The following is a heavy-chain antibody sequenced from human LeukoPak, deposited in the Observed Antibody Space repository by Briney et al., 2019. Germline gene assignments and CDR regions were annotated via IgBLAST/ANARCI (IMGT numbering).Heavy chain of an antibody. V-gene: IGHV4-61*01. Sequence: SQTLSLTCTVSGGSINGGNYYWTWLRQPPGKGLEWIGYIYYSGTTNYNPSLKSRVTISVDTSKNQVSLKLRSVTAADTAVYYCARTTEGYAGGPGYSYYYYMDVWGKGTTVTISS. D-gene: IGHD5-12*01. CDR2: IYYSGTT. CDR1: GGSINGGNYY. CDR3: ARTTEGYAGGPGYSYYYYMDV. J-gene: IGHJ6*03.